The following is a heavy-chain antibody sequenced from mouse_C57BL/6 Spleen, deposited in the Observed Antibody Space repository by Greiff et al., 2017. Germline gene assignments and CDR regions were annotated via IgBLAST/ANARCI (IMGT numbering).Heavy chain of an antibody. V-gene: IGHV1-61*01. CDR1: GFTFTSYW. Sequence: VQLQQPGAELVRPGSSVKLSCKASGFTFTSYWMDWVKQRPGQGLEWIGNLYPSDSETHYNQKFKDKATLTVDKSSSTAYMQLSSLTSEDSAVYDCARNYDRVPYAYWGQGTLVTVSA. CDR2: LYPSDSET. CDR3: ARNYDRVPYAY. J-gene: IGHJ3*01. D-gene: IGHD1-1*01.